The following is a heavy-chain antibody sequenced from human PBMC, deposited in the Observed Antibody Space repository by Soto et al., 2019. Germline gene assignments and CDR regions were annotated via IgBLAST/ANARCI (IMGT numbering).Heavy chain of an antibody. J-gene: IGHJ4*02. CDR2: ISYDGSKK. CDR1: GFTFSSYA. V-gene: IGHV3-30-3*01. D-gene: IGHD5-12*01. Sequence: QVQRVESGGGVVQPGRSLRLSCAAPGFTFSSYARHWVRQDPGKGLEWVAVISYDGSKKYYAYYVNGRFTISRDTSKNSLYLQMNSLRAEDTAVYYCARAEMATILGACGYWCQGTLVTVSS. CDR3: ARAEMATILGACGY.